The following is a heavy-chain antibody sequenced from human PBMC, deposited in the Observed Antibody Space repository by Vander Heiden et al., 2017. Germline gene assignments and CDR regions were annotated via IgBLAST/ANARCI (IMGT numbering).Heavy chain of an antibody. CDR2: INAGNGNT. CDR3: ARDHLPGIAAAGTGWFDP. J-gene: IGHJ5*02. Sequence: QFQLVQSGAEVKKTGASVKVSCKASGYTFTSYAMHWVRQAPGQRLEWMGWINAGNGNTKYSQKFQGRVTITRDTSASTAYMELSSLRSEDTAVYYCARDHLPGIAAAGTGWFDPWGQGTLVTVSS. CDR1: GYTFTSYA. V-gene: IGHV1-3*01. D-gene: IGHD6-13*01.